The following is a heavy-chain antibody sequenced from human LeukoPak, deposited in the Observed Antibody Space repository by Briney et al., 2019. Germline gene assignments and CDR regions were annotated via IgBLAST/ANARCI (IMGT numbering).Heavy chain of an antibody. D-gene: IGHD2-8*01. Sequence: ASVKVSCKASGYTFTGYYMHWVRQAPGQGLEWMGWINSNSGGTNYAQKFQDWVSLTRDTSIDTAFMELSSLRSDATAIYYCARDFLGRTNGGSNYFGMDVWGQGTTVTVSS. CDR2: INSNSGGT. J-gene: IGHJ6*02. CDR1: GYTFTGYY. V-gene: IGHV1-2*04. CDR3: ARDFLGRTNGGSNYFGMDV.